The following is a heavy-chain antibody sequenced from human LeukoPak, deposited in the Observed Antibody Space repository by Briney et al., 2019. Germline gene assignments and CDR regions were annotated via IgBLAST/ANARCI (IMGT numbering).Heavy chain of an antibody. CDR3: ARLFARAWEYRYGMDV. J-gene: IGHJ6*02. CDR1: GDSISSRGCY. CDR2: IYYSGST. V-gene: IGHV4-39*02. D-gene: IGHD1-26*01. Sequence: SETLSLTCTVSGDSISSRGCYWGWIRQPPGKGLEWIGSIYYSGSTYYNPSLKSRVTISVDTSKNHLSLRLTSVTAADTAVFYCARLFARAWEYRYGMDVWGQGTAVTVSS.